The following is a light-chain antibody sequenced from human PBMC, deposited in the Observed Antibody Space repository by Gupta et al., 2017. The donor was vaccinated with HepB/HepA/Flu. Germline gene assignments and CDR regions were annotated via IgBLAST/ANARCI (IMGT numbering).Light chain of an antibody. Sequence: DIQMTQSPSTLSASVGDRVTITCRASQSINNWLAWYQQKPGKAPKLLIYKASSLEGGVPSRFSGSGSGTEFTLTISSLQPEDFATYYCQQYHNFPRTFGQGTKVEI. J-gene: IGKJ1*01. CDR3: QQYHNFPRT. CDR1: QSINNW. V-gene: IGKV1-5*03. CDR2: KAS.